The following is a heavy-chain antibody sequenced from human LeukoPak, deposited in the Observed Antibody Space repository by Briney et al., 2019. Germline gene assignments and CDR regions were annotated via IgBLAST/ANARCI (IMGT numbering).Heavy chain of an antibody. CDR3: VRDGYYDSWSAPPL. V-gene: IGHV3-72*01. J-gene: IGHJ4*02. CDR2: SRIKTDGYIT. CDR1: GFIFSDHY. D-gene: IGHD3-3*01. Sequence: GGSLRLSCAVSGFIFSDHYLDWVRQPPGRGLEWVGRSRIKTDGYITQYAASVTGRFTISRDESKNSLYLHMNSLRAEDTAVYYCVRDGYYDSWSAPPLWGQGTLVTVSS.